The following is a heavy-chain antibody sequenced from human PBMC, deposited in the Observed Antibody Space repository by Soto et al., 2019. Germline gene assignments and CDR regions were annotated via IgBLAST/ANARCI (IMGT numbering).Heavy chain of an antibody. J-gene: IGHJ5*01. V-gene: IGHV4-4*07. CDR3: ARGRYCLTGRCFPNWFDS. Sequence: PSETLSLTCTVSGASISSYFWSWIRQPAGKGLEWIGRIYTSGSTDYNPSLESRVTMSVDTSKKQVSLKLTSVTAADTAVYYCARGRYCLTGRCFPNWFDSWGQGALVTVSS. CDR1: GASISSYF. CDR2: IYTSGST. D-gene: IGHD7-27*01.